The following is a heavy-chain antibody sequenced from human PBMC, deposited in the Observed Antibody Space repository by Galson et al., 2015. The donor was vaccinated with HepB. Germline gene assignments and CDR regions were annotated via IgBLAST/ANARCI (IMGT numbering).Heavy chain of an antibody. CDR1: GFTFSRHS. D-gene: IGHD3-10*01. CDR3: VRVAISGSGTHFDY. V-gene: IGHV3-48*02. J-gene: IGHJ4*02. CDR2: NNSYSTIL. Sequence: SLRLSCAASGFTFSRHSMNWVRQAPGKGLEWVSYNNSYSTILYYADSVTGRFTISRDNAKNSLYLQMNSLRDEDTAVYHCVRVAISGSGTHFDYWGQGTLVTVSS.